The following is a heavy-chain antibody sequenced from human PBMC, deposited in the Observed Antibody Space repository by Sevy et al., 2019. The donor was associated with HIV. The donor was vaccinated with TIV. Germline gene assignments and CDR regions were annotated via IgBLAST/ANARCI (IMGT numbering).Heavy chain of an antibody. CDR3: VKEGGGEGGDH. D-gene: IGHD2-21*01. V-gene: IGHV3-30*02. Sequence: GGSLRLSCAASGFSFSSYGMHWVRQAPGKGLEWMSYIQYDGSNKDYGDSVKGRFTISRDNSKNTLYLQMNSLSVEDTAVFYCVKEGGGEGGDHWGQGTLVTVSS. CDR1: GFSFSSYG. CDR2: IQYDGSNK. J-gene: IGHJ4*02.